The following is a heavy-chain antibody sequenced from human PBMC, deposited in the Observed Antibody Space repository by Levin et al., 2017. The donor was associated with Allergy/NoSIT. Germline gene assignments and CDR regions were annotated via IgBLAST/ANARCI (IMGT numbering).Heavy chain of an antibody. V-gene: IGHV3-23*01. CDR1: GFPFTTYA. J-gene: IGHJ3*01. D-gene: IGHD3-22*01. CDR2: ISGSGGST. Sequence: QPGGSLRLSCAASGFPFTTYAMSWVRQAPGKGLEWVSVISGSGGSTYYADSVKGRFTISRDNSKNTLYLQMNSLRAEDTAVYFCAKPRGYYYDRSGYYAFDDWGHGTMVTVSS. CDR3: AKPRGYYYDRSGYYAFDD.